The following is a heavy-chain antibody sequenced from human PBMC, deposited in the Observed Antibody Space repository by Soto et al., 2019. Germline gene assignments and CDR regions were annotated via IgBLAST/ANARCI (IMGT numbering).Heavy chain of an antibody. D-gene: IGHD4-17*01. Sequence: ASVKVSCKASGYTFTSYAMHWVRQAPGQRLEWMGWINAGNGNTKYSQKFQGRVTITRDTSASTAYMELSSLRSEDTAVYYCARGGSYGDYVDYWGQGTLVTVSS. CDR1: GYTFTSYA. J-gene: IGHJ4*02. CDR2: INAGNGNT. V-gene: IGHV1-3*01. CDR3: ARGGSYGDYVDY.